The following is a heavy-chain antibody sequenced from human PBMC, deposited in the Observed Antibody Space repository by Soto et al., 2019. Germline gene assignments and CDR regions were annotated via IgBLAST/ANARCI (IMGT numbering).Heavy chain of an antibody. D-gene: IGHD6-13*01. CDR2: INPNSGGT. J-gene: IGHJ6*02. CDR1: GYTFTGYY. CDR3: ARDSNRGAGYSSNWYWEAGGGYYYYGMHV. V-gene: IGHV1-2*04. Sequence: ASVKVSCKASGYTFTGYYIHWVRQAPGQGLEWMGWINPNSGGTNYAQKFQGWVTMTRDTSISTAYMELSRLSSDDTAVYYCARDSNRGAGYSSNWYWEAGGGYYYYGMHVWGQGTTVTVSS.